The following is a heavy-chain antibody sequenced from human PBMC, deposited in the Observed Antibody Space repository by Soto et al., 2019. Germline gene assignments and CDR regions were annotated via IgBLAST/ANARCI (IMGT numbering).Heavy chain of an antibody. CDR3: ARASMITFGGVIVKFDY. D-gene: IGHD3-16*02. CDR1: GGSISSYY. CDR2: IYYSGST. J-gene: IGHJ4*02. Sequence: SETLSLTCTVSGGSISSYYWSWIRQPPGKGLEWIGYIYYSGSTNYNPSLKSRVTISVDTSKNQFSLKLSSVTAADTAVYYCARASMITFGGVIVKFDYWGQGTLVTVSS. V-gene: IGHV4-59*01.